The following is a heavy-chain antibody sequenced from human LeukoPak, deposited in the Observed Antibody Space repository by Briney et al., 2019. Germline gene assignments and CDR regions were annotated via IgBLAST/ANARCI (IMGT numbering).Heavy chain of an antibody. CDR2: IGTAGDT. CDR1: GFTFSSYD. CDR3: ARAAPDILTGYYLDY. V-gene: IGHV3-13*01. J-gene: IGHJ4*02. Sequence: PGGSLRLSCAASGFTFSSYDMHWVRQATGKGLEWVSAIGTAGDTYYPGSVKGRFTISRENAKNSLYLQMNSLRAGDTAVYYCARAAPDILTGYYLDYWGQGTLVTVSS. D-gene: IGHD3-9*01.